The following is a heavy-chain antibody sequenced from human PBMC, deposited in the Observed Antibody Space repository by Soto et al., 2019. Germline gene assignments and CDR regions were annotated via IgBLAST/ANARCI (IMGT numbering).Heavy chain of an antibody. V-gene: IGHV1-18*01. CDR2: ISAHNGNT. CDR3: ARGRYGDY. J-gene: IGHJ4*02. CDR1: GYAFTTYG. Sequence: QVHLVQSGAEVKKPGASVKVSCKGSGYAFTTYGITWVRQAPGQGLEWMGWISAHNGNTNYAQKLQGRVTVTRDTSTRTAYMELTSLRPDGTAVYYWARGRYGDYWGQGALVTVSS. D-gene: IGHD1-1*01.